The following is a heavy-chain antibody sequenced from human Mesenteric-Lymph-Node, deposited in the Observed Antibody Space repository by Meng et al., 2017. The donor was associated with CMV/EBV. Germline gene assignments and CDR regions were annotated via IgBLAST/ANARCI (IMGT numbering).Heavy chain of an antibody. CDR2: SYYTGKT. Sequence: CTVSGDSISSGLYYRNWIRQHPGKDVEWIGHSYYTGKTYYSPSLEGRLTLTKDTSKNQFSRTLASITTADTAVYFCARQLLPDWFGPWGQGILVTVSS. D-gene: IGHD1-1*01. CDR3: ARQLLPDWFGP. J-gene: IGHJ5*02. V-gene: IGHV4-31*03. CDR1: GDSISSGLYY.